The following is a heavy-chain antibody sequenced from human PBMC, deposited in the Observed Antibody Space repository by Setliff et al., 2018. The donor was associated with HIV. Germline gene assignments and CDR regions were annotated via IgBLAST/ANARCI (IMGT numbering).Heavy chain of an antibody. CDR1: GDSIGTTTYY. CDR2: IYFSGSA. Sequence: SETLSLTCTVSGDSIGTTTYYWGWIRQSPEKGLEWIGSIYFSGSAYYNPSLESRVTISVDTSKNQFSLKLNSVTAADTAVYYYHSARIPTGGTSTSFDYWGQGTLVTVS. J-gene: IGHJ4*02. D-gene: IGHD2-15*01. CDR3: HSARIPTGGTSTSFDY. V-gene: IGHV4-39*01.